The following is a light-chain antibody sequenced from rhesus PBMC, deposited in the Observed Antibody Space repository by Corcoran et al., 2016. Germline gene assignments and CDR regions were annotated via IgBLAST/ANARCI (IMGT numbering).Light chain of an antibody. J-gene: IGLJ1*01. V-gene: IGLV3-25*02. CDR2: SDT. Sequence: SSELSQPPSVSASSGQTATITCGGANMGSRIVHWYQQKPPQDPLLVIYSDTKRPSGTPERFYGSNSGNTAALTISRVEAGDEADYFCQVWNIPNKYYMFGGGTRLTVL. CDR1: NMGSRI. CDR3: QVWNIPNKYYM.